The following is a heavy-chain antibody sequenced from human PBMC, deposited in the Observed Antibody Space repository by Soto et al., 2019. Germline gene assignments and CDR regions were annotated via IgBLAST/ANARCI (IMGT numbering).Heavy chain of an antibody. J-gene: IGHJ3*02. V-gene: IGHV4-34*01. CDR1: GGSFSGYY. Sequence: QVQLQQWGAGLLKPSETLSLTCAVYGGSFSGYYWSWIRQPPGKGLEWIGEINHSGSTNYNPSLKSRVTIASDTSKNQSSRKLSAVSAADTAVNYCARARIRSYCSGGSCYSAFDIWGQGTMVTVSS. CDR3: ARARIRSYCSGGSCYSAFDI. D-gene: IGHD2-15*01. CDR2: INHSGST.